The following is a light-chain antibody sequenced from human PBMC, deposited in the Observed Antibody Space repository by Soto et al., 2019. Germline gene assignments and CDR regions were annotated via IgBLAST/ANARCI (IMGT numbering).Light chain of an antibody. CDR2: STT. CDR1: TGAVTSGHY. CDR3: LLYYGGARV. J-gene: IGLJ3*02. Sequence: QTVVTQEPSLTVSPGGTVTLTCASSTGAVTSGHYANWFQQKPGQAPRALIYSTTSKRSWTPARFSGSLLGGKAALTLSGVQPEDEAEYYCLLYYGGARVFGGGTKVTVL. V-gene: IGLV7-43*01.